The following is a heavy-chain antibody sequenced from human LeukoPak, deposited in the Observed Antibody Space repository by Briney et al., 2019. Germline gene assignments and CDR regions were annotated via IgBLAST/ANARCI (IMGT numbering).Heavy chain of an antibody. CDR1: GGSISSSSYY. CDR2: IYYSGST. D-gene: IGHD6-13*01. CDR3: ARVGMGSSSWYVDY. J-gene: IGHJ4*02. Sequence: SETLSLTXTLSGGSISSSSYYWGWVRQPPGKGREWIGRIYYSGSTYYNPSLKSRVTISVDTSKNQFSLKLSSVTAADTAVYYCARVGMGSSSWYVDYWGQGTLVTVSS. V-gene: IGHV4-39*01.